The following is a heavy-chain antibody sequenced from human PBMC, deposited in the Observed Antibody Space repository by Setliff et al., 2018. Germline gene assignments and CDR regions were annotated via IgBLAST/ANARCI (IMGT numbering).Heavy chain of an antibody. J-gene: IGHJ3*02. V-gene: IGHV1-3*01. Sequence: ASVKVSCKASGYTFTSYYMHWVRQAPGQGLEWMGWINAGNDNTHYSQKFQGRVTITRDTSASTVYMELSSVRSEDTAVYYCARSPYSRRAFDSWGQGTMVTASS. CDR2: INAGNDNT. D-gene: IGHD5-12*01. CDR1: GYTFTSYY. CDR3: ARSPYSRRAFDS.